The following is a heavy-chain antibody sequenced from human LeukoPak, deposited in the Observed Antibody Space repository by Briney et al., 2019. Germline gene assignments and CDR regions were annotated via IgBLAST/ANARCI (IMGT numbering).Heavy chain of an antibody. J-gene: IGHJ5*02. CDR3: ARGIGYCSSTSCENWFDP. CDR2: IDDSGRN. Sequence: PSQTLSLTCTVSGCSISSGGYYWSCIRPHPGKGLESNGYIDDSGRNYYNPSLKSRVTISVDTSKNQFTLKLSSVTAADTAMYYCARGIGYCSSTSCENWFDPWGQGTLVTVSS. CDR1: GCSISSGGYY. V-gene: IGHV4-31*02. D-gene: IGHD2-2*01.